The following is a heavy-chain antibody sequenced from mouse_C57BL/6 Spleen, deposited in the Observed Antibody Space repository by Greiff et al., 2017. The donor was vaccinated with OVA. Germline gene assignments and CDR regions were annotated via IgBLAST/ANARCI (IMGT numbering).Heavy chain of an antibody. V-gene: IGHV1-69*01. J-gene: IGHJ2*01. CDR3: ASGDGYYLFDY. CDR1: GYTFTSYW. D-gene: IGHD2-3*01. Sequence: QVQLQQSGAELVMPGASVKLSCKASGYTFTSYWMHWVKQRPGQGLEWIGQIDPSDSYTNYNKKFKGKSTVTVDKSSSTAYMQLSSLTSEDSAVYYCASGDGYYLFDYWGQGTTLTVSS. CDR2: IDPSDSYT.